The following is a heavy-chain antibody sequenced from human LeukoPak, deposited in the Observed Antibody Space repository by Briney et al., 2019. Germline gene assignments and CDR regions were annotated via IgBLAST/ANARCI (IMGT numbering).Heavy chain of an antibody. Sequence: PGGSLRLSCAASGFTFSSYAMSWVRQAPGKGLEWVSAISGSGGSTYYADSVKGRFTISRDNSKNTLYLQMNSLRAEDTAVYYCAREAFCSGGSCYPAGMDVWGQGTTVTVSS. CDR3: AREAFCSGGSCYPAGMDV. V-gene: IGHV3-23*01. CDR2: ISGSGGST. J-gene: IGHJ6*02. CDR1: GFTFSSYA. D-gene: IGHD2-15*01.